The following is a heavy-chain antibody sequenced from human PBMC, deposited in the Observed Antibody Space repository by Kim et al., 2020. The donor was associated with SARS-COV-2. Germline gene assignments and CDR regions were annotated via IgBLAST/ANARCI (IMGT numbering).Heavy chain of an antibody. CDR3: AREIGVVQTFGELGELWWGYFDY. CDR1: GYTFTRNY. J-gene: IGHJ4*02. Sequence: ASVKVSCKSSGYTFTRNYVHWVRQAPGQGLEWMGFINPESGVRIYAQKFQGRVTMTSDTSISAAYMELSSLRSDDTAVYFCAREIGVVQTFGELGELWWGYFDYWGQGTPVTVSS. V-gene: IGHV1-2*02. CDR2: INPESGVR. D-gene: IGHD3-16*01.